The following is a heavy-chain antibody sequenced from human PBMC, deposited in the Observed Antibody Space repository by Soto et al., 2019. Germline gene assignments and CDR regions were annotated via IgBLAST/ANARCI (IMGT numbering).Heavy chain of an antibody. V-gene: IGHV3-23*01. J-gene: IGHJ4*02. CDR3: AKDPHGYSSGWYKGYYFDY. CDR1: GFTFSSYA. Sequence: GGSLRLSCAASGFTFSSYAMSWVRQAPGKGLEWVSAISGSGGSTYYADSVKGRFTISRDNSKNTLYLQMNSLRAEDTAVYYCAKDPHGYSSGWYKGYYFDYWGQGTLVTVSS. CDR2: ISGSGGST. D-gene: IGHD6-19*01.